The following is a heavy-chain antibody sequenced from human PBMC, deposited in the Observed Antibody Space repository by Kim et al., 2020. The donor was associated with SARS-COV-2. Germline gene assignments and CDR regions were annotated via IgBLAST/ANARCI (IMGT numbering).Heavy chain of an antibody. CDR1: GGSISSRSYY. Sequence: SETLSLTCTVSGGSISSRSYYWGWIRQPPGKGLEWIGSIYYSGNTYYNPSLKSRVTISVDTSKNQFSLKLSSVTAADTAEYYCARTFSEYSYGLSLFWGQGTLVTVSS. CDR2: IYYSGNT. D-gene: IGHD5-18*01. CDR3: ARTFSEYSYGLSLF. V-gene: IGHV4-39*07. J-gene: IGHJ4*02.